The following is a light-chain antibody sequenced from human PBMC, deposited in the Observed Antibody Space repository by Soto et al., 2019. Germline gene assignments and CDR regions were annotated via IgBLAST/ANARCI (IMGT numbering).Light chain of an antibody. V-gene: IGKV3-15*01. CDR2: DTS. CDR3: QQYNNWPPIT. J-gene: IGKJ5*01. CDR1: QSVSIH. Sequence: ETVMSQSPGTLSVSLGERATLSCGASQSVSIHLAWYQQKPGQAPRLLIYDTSTRATGIPARFSGSGSGTEFTLTISSLQSEDFAVYYCQQYNNWPPITFGQGTRLQIK.